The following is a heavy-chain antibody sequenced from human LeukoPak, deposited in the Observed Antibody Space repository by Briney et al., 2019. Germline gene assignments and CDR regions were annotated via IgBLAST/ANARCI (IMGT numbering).Heavy chain of an antibody. CDR1: GYTFTSYY. J-gene: IGHJ4*02. CDR3: ARDGGSGAYPY. D-gene: IGHD2-15*01. CDR2: INPSGGST. Sequence: ASVKVSCKASGYTFTSYYMHWVRQAPGQGLEWMGIINPSGGSTSYAQKFQGRVTITTDESTSTAYMELSSLRSEDTAVYYCARDGGSGAYPYWGQGTLVTVSS. V-gene: IGHV1-46*01.